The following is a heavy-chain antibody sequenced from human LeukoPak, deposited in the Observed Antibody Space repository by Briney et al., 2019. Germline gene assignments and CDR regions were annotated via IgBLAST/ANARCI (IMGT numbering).Heavy chain of an antibody. CDR1: DDSISDYY. CDR2: IYYSGST. CDR3: ARDSGPYYYYMDV. V-gene: IGHV4-30-4*01. Sequence: SETLSLTCTVSDDSISDYYRGWIRQPPGKGLEWIGYIYYSGSTYYNPSLKSRVTISVDTSKNQFSLKLSSVTAADTAVYYCARDSGPYYYYMDVWGKGTTVTVSS. J-gene: IGHJ6*03.